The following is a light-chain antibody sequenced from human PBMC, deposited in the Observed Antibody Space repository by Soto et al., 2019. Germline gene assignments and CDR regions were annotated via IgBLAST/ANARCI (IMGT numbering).Light chain of an antibody. CDR1: QSVSSSY. J-gene: IGKJ5*01. V-gene: IGKV3-20*01. CDR3: QQYGSTIT. Sequence: EIVLTQSPGTLSLSPGERATLSCRASQSVSSSYLAWYQQKPGQAPRLLIYGTSSRATDIPDRLSGSGSGTAFTLTISRLEPEDFAVYYCQQYGSTITFGQGTRLEIK. CDR2: GTS.